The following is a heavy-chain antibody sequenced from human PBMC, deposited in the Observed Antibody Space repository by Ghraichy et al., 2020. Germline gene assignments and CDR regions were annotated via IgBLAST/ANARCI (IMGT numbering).Heavy chain of an antibody. V-gene: IGHV4-34*01. J-gene: IGHJ6*02. D-gene: IGHD4-11*01. Sequence: SETLSLTCAVYGGSFSGYYWSWIRQPPGKGLEWIGEINHSGSTNYNPSLKSRVTISVDTSKNQFSLKLSSVTAADTAVYYCARAFPTAYSNSKYARRQNYYYYYGMDVWGQGTTVTVSS. CDR1: GGSFSGYY. CDR3: ARAFPTAYSNSKYARRQNYYYYYGMDV. CDR2: INHSGST.